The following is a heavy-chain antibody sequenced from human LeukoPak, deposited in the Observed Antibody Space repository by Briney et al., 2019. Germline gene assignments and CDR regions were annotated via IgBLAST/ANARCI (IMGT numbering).Heavy chain of an antibody. CDR1: GGSISSGSYY. CDR2: IYTSGST. D-gene: IGHD6-25*01. Sequence: SETLSLTCTVSGGSISSGSYYWSWLRQPAGTGLEWIGRIYTSGSTNYNPSLKSRVTISVDTSKNQFSLTLSSVTAADTAVYYCARDSSGDGYSSGYHWGQGTLVTVSS. CDR3: ARDSSGDGYSSGYH. J-gene: IGHJ5*02. V-gene: IGHV4-61*02.